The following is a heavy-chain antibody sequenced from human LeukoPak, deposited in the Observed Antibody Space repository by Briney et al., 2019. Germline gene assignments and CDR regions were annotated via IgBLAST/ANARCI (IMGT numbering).Heavy chain of an antibody. CDR3: AKDLRVRRIRTWGDFDY. CDR2: ISGSGGST. D-gene: IGHD3-10*01. Sequence: PGGSLRLSCAASGFTFSSYAMSWVRQAPGKGLEWVSAISGSGGSTYYADSVKGRFTISRDNSKNTLYLQMNSLRAEDTAVYYCAKDLRVRRIRTWGDFDYWGQGTLVTVSS. J-gene: IGHJ4*02. V-gene: IGHV3-23*01. CDR1: GFTFSSYA.